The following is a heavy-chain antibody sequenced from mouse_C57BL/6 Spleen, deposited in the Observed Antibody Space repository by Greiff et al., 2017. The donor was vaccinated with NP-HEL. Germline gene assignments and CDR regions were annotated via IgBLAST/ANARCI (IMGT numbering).Heavy chain of an antibody. CDR2: INPNYGTT. CDR3: AREVDYYGSSYGCDY. J-gene: IGHJ2*01. V-gene: IGHV1-39*01. D-gene: IGHD1-1*01. CDR1: GYSFTDYN. Sequence: EVQRVESGPELVKPGASVKISCKASGYSFTDYNMNWVKQSNGKSLEWIGVINPNYGTTSYNQKFKGKATLTVDQSSSTAYMQLNSLTSEDSAVYYCAREVDYYGSSYGCDYWGQGTTLTVSS.